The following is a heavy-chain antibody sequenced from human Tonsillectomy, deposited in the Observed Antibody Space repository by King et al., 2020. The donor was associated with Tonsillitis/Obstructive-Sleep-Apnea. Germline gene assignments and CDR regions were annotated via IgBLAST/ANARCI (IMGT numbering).Heavy chain of an antibody. V-gene: IGHV3-21*01. CDR3: ANEGDLWSGSTFPNDAFDI. J-gene: IGHJ3*02. CDR1: GFTFSSYS. CDR2: ISSSSSYI. Sequence: VQLVESGGGLVKPGGSLRLSCAASGFTFSSYSMNWVRQAPGKGLEWVSSISSSSSYIYYADSVKGRFTISRDNAKNSLYLQMNSLRAEDTAVYYCANEGDLWSGSTFPNDAFDIWGQGTMVTVSS. D-gene: IGHD3-3*01.